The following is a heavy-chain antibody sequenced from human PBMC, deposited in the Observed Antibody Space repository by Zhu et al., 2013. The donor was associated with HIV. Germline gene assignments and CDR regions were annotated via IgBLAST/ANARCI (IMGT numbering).Heavy chain of an antibody. J-gene: IGHJ3*02. CDR1: GYTFNNYF. D-gene: IGHD3-10*01. V-gene: IGHV1-2*02. Sequence: QLVQSGAEVKRPGAPVTVSCTASGYTFNNYFINWVRQAPGQGPEWMGWINPSNSDTNYAQKFHGRIAITRATSANRIYFYLSSLRSDDTAMYYCARDPRLENSGNAFDIWGQGTMVTVSS. CDR2: INPSNSDT. CDR3: ARDPRLENSGNAFDI.